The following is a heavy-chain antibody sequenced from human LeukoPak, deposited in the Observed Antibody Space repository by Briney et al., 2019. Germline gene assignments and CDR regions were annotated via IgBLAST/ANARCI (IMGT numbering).Heavy chain of an antibody. D-gene: IGHD3-10*01. CDR2: IFHSGST. CDR1: GYSISSGYY. J-gene: IGHJ6*04. CDR3: ARASGSYGSGSYYCYGMDV. V-gene: IGHV4-38-2*01. Sequence: PSETLSLTCAVSGYSISSGYYWGWIRPPPGKGLEWIGSIFHSGSTYYNPSLKSRVNMSVDTSKNQISLKLSSVTAADTAVYYCARASGSYGSGSYYCYGMDVWGKGTTVTVSS.